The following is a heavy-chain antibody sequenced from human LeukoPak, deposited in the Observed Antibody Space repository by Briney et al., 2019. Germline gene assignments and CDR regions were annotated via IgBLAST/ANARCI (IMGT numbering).Heavy chain of an antibody. J-gene: IGHJ4*02. CDR3: AKDPRSSWDSYYFDY. Sequence: GGSLRLSCAASGFTFSSYWMSWVRQAPGKGLEWVANIKQDGSEKYYVDSVKGRFTISRDNAKNSLYLQMNSLRAEDTALYYCAKDPRSSWDSYYFDYWGQGTLVTVSS. CDR2: IKQDGSEK. V-gene: IGHV3-7*03. CDR1: GFTFSSYW. D-gene: IGHD6-13*01.